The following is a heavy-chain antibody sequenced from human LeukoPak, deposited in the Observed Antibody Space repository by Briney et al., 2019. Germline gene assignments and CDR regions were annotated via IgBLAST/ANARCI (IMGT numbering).Heavy chain of an antibody. V-gene: IGHV3-23*01. CDR2: ISGSGGST. CDR3: AKIKPSSGWSLAFDY. J-gene: IGHJ4*02. Sequence: GGSLRLSCAASGFTFSSYAMSWVRQAPGKGLEWVSAISGSGGSTYYADSVKGRFTISRDNSKNTRYLQMNSLRAEDTAVYYCAKIKPSSGWSLAFDYWGQGTLVTVSS. CDR1: GFTFSSYA. D-gene: IGHD6-19*01.